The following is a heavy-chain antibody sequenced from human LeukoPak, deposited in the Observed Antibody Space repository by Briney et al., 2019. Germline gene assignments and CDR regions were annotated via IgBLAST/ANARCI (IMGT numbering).Heavy chain of an antibody. V-gene: IGHV3-11*01. J-gene: IGHJ4*02. CDR1: GFTFSDYY. Sequence: GGSLRLPCAASGFTFSDYYMSWIRQAPGKGPEWVAYIWGSGSNTYYADSVKGRFTISRDNVNNSLYLQMNSLRAEDTAVYYCARGPSGSYDYWGQGTLVTVSS. CDR2: IWGSGSNT. CDR3: ARGPSGSYDY. D-gene: IGHD1-26*01.